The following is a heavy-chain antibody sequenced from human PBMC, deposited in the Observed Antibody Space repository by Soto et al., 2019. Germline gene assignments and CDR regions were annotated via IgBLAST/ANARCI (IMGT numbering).Heavy chain of an antibody. D-gene: IGHD2-15*01. J-gene: IGHJ4*02. CDR1: GYTFASYY. CDR2: INPSGGST. CDR3: TRGGVVVVVAATSFGY. V-gene: IGHV1-46*03. Sequence: ASVKVSCKASGYTFASYYMHWVRQAPGQGPEWMGIINPSGGSTRYAQKFQGRVTMTMDTSTSTVYMELSSLRSEDTAVYYCTRGGVVVVVAATSFGYRGQGTPVTVS.